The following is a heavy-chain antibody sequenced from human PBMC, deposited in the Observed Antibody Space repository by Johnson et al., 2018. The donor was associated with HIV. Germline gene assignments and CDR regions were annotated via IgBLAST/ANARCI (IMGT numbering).Heavy chain of an antibody. Sequence: VQLVESGGGLVQPGGSLRLSCAVSGYSVTGYNMNWVRQAPVTGLEWVSVIDTGSDSTSYTTSVKDRFTSSRDESTNTAYLQMNSLTTEDTAVYYCTSTIDMVPTGRSYDAFDIWGQGTMVSVSS. CDR1: GYSVTGYN. CDR2: IDTGSDST. CDR3: TSTIDMVPTGRSYDAFDI. J-gene: IGHJ3*02. D-gene: IGHD5-12*01. V-gene: IGHV3-66*01.